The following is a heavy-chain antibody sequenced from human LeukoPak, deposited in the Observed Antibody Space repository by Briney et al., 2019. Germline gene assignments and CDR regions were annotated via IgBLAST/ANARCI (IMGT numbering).Heavy chain of an antibody. CDR3: ARKNTQDAFDI. D-gene: IGHD2-15*01. Sequence: GRSLRLSCAASGFTFSSYGTHWVRQAPGKGLEWVAVIWYDGSNDYYANSVKGRFTISRDNSKNTLYLQMNSLRAEDTAVYFCARKNTQDAFDIWGQGTMVTVSS. CDR1: GFTFSSYG. V-gene: IGHV3-33*01. CDR2: IWYDGSND. J-gene: IGHJ3*02.